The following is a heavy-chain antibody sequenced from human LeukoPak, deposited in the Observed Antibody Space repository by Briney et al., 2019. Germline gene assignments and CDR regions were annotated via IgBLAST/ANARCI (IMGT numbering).Heavy chain of an antibody. CDR1: GFTFSSYS. CDR2: ISSSSSTI. Sequence: GGSLRLSCAASGFTFSSYSMNWVRQAPGKGLEWVSYISSSSSTIYYADSVKGRFTISRDNAKNSLYLQMNSLRAEDTAVYYCARHLSGVTGYTYGRGIDYWGQGTLVTASS. J-gene: IGHJ4*02. D-gene: IGHD5-18*01. V-gene: IGHV3-48*01. CDR3: ARHLSGVTGYTYGRGIDY.